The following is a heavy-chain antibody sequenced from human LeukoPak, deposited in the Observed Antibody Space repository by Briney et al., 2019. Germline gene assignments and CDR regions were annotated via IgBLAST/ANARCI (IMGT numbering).Heavy chain of an antibody. D-gene: IGHD3-10*01. CDR2: IYYSGST. CDR3: ARPYYYGSGTDY. CDR1: GGSISSSCYY. Sequence: SETLSLTCTVSGGSISSSCYYWGWIRQPPGKGLEWIGSIYYSGSTYYNPSLKSRVTISVDTSKNQFSLKLSSVTAADTAVYYCARPYYYGSGTDYWGQGTLVTVSS. V-gene: IGHV4-39*01. J-gene: IGHJ4*02.